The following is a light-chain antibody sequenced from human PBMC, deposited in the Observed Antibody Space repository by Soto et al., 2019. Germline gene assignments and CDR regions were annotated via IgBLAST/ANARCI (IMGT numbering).Light chain of an antibody. J-gene: IGKJ1*01. CDR1: QSISSW. V-gene: IGKV1-5*03. Sequence: DIQMTQSPSTLSASVGDRVTITCRASQSISSWLAWYQQKPGKAPKLLIYKASSLESGVPSRFSSSGSGTEFTLTISSLQPDDYANYYCQQDTSSPTFGQGTKVEIK. CDR2: KAS. CDR3: QQDTSSPT.